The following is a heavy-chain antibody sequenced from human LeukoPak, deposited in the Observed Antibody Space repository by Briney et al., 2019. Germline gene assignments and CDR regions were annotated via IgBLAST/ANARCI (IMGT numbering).Heavy chain of an antibody. CDR3: ARDERYYYGSGSYRGPNWFDP. V-gene: IGHV4-61*02. J-gene: IGHJ5*02. CDR2: IYTSGST. Sequence: PPETLSLTCTVSGGSISSGSYYWSWIRQPAGKGLEWIGRIYTSGSTNYNPSLKSRVTISVDTSKNQFSLKLSSVTAADTAVYYCARDERYYYGSGSYRGPNWFDPWGQGTLVTVSS. D-gene: IGHD3-10*01. CDR1: GGSISSGSYY.